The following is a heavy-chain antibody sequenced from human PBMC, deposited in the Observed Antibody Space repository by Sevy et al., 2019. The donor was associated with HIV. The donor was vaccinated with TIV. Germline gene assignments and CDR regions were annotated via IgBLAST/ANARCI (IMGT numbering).Heavy chain of an antibody. Sequence: GGSLRLSCAASGFTFSSYEMNWVRQAPGKGLEWVSYITNSGSTIYYADSVKGRFTISRDNAKNSLYLQMNSLRAEDTAIYYCARDRGGYYYGSGSYFDYWGQGTLVTVSS. D-gene: IGHD3-10*01. CDR1: GFTFSSYE. CDR2: ITNSGSTI. J-gene: IGHJ4*02. CDR3: ARDRGGYYYGSGSYFDY. V-gene: IGHV3-48*03.